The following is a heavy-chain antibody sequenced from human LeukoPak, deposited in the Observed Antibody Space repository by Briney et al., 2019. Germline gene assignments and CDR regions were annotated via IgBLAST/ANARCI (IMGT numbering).Heavy chain of an antibody. J-gene: IGHJ6*03. CDR2: IYYSGNT. Sequence: SETLSLTCTVSGGSFSTYYWSWIRQPPGKGLEWIGYIYYSGNTNYNPSLKSRVTISVDTSKNQFSLKLSSVTAADTAVYYCARDYPENSSSWYYQGYYYYYMDVWGKGTTVTVSS. CDR1: GGSFSTYY. D-gene: IGHD6-13*01. V-gene: IGHV4-59*12. CDR3: ARDYPENSSSWYYQGYYYYYMDV.